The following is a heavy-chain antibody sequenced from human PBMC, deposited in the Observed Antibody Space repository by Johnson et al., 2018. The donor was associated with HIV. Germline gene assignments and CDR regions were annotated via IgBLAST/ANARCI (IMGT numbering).Heavy chain of an antibody. V-gene: IGHV3-66*01. CDR2: IYSGGTT. CDR3: ASGRPVIVGTFDI. Sequence: VQLVESGGDLVQPGGSLRLSCAASGFSVSSNYMRWVRQAPGKGLEWVSVIYSGGTTYHADSVKGRFSISRDNSKNTLYLQMNSLRADDTAVYFCASGRPVIVGTFDIWGQGTMVTVSS. D-gene: IGHD1-26*01. J-gene: IGHJ3*02. CDR1: GFSVSSNY.